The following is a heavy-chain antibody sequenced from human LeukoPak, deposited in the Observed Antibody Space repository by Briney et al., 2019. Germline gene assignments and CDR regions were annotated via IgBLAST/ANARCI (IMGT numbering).Heavy chain of an antibody. CDR3: ARGQYSNYGFDY. D-gene: IGHD4-11*01. V-gene: IGHV4-34*01. J-gene: IGHJ4*02. CDR1: GGSFSGYY. CDR2: INHSGST. Sequence: SETLSLTCAVYGGSFSGYYWSWIRQPPGKGLEWIGEINHSGSTNYNPSLKSRVTISVDTSKNQFSLKLSSVTAADTAVYYRARGQYSNYGFDYWGQGTLVTVSS.